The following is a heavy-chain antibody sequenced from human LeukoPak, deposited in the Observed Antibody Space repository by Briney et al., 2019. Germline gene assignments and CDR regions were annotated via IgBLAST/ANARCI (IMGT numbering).Heavy chain of an antibody. V-gene: IGHV4-59*08. J-gene: IGHJ4*02. CDR1: GGSISSYY. D-gene: IGHD3-22*01. CDR2: IYYSGST. CDR3: ARGVVITTEFDY. Sequence: SETLSLTCTVSGGSISSYYWSWIRQPPGKGLEWIGYIYYSGSTNYNPSLKSRVTISVDTSKNQFSLKLSSVTAADTAVYYCARGVVITTEFDYWGQGTLVTVSS.